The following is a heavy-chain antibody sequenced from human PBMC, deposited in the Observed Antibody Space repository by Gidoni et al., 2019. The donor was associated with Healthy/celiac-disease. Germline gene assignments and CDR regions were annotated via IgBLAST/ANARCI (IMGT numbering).Heavy chain of an antibody. J-gene: IGHJ4*02. V-gene: IGHV4-34*01. CDR2: INHSGST. CDR3: ARGGRRYSYGPNFDY. CDR1: GGSFSGYY. D-gene: IGHD5-18*01. Sequence: QVQLQQWGAGLLKPSETLSLTCAVYGGSFSGYYWSWIRQPPGKGLEWIGEINHSGSTNYNPSLKSRVTISVDTSKNQFSLKLSSVTAADTAVYYCARGGRRYSYGPNFDYWGQGTLVTVSS.